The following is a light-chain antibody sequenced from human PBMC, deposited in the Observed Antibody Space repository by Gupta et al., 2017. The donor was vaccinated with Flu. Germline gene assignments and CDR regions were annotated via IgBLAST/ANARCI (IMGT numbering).Light chain of an antibody. J-gene: IGKJ2*01. CDR3: MQDHQYPFT. Sequence: RRSIPCRVQIGRSNDLGWYEQKPGQSPKRLIYVASSWPTGVPARFSGSGSGTDFTLKINRVEAEDVGIYCCMQDHQYPFTFGQGTKVDIK. V-gene: IGKV2-28*01. CDR1: PCRVQIGRSND. CDR2: VAS.